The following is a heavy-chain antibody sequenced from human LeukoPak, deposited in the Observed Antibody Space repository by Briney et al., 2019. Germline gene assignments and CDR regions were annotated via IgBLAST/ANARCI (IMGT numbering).Heavy chain of an antibody. CDR1: GFTFSSYE. Sequence: GGSLRLSCAASGFTFSSYEMNWARQAPGKGLEWVSYISSSGSTIYYADSVKGRFTISRDNAKNSLYLQMNSLRAEDTAVYYCARGSSYYYGSGSYLYFDYWGQGTLVTVSS. CDR2: ISSSGSTI. CDR3: ARGSSYYYGSGSYLYFDY. D-gene: IGHD3-10*01. V-gene: IGHV3-48*03. J-gene: IGHJ4*02.